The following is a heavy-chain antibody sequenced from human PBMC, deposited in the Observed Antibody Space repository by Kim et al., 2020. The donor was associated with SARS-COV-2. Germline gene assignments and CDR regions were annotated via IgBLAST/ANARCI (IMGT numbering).Heavy chain of an antibody. CDR3: ARVKFYCSGGSCYSIIDY. J-gene: IGHJ4*02. Sequence: SETLSLTCAVSGGSISSGGYSWSWIRQPPGKGLEWNGYIYHSGSTYYNPSLKSRVTISVDRSKNQFSLKLSSVTAADTAVYYCARVKFYCSGGSCYSIIDYWGEGTLVSVSS. CDR2: IYHSGST. D-gene: IGHD2-15*01. CDR1: GGSISSGGYS. V-gene: IGHV4-30-2*01.